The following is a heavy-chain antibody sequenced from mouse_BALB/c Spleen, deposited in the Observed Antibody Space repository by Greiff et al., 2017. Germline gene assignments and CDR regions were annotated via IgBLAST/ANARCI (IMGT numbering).Heavy chain of an antibody. J-gene: IGHJ1*01. Sequence: EVMLVESGGGLVQPGGSLRLSCATSGFTFTDYYMSWVRQPPGKALEWLGFIRNKANGYTTEYSASVKGRFTISRDNSQSILYLQMNTLRAEDSATYYCARDGGNSLLRLREYFDVWGAGTTVTVSS. CDR3: ARDGGNSLLRLREYFDV. CDR2: IRNKANGYTT. D-gene: IGHD1-2*01. CDR1: GFTFTDYY. V-gene: IGHV7-3*02.